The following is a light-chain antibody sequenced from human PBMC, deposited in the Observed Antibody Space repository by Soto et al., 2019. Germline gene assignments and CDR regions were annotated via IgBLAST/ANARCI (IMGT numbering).Light chain of an antibody. V-gene: IGKV1-27*01. CDR3: QKYNSAPLT. CDR2: AAS. J-gene: IGKJ4*01. CDR1: QSISSY. Sequence: IQMTQSPSYLSASVGDRVTITCRASQSISSYLNWYQQKPGKAPNLLIYAASTLQAGVPSRFSGSGSGTDFTLTISSLQPEDVAAYYCQKYNSAPLTFGGGTKVDIK.